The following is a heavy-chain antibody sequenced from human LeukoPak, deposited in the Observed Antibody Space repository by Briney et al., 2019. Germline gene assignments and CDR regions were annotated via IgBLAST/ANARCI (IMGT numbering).Heavy chain of an antibody. CDR1: GFTFSAYH. Sequence: GGSLRLSCASSGFTFSAYHMNWVRQAPGKGLEWISFISSDSGTIYYADSVKGRFTISRNNAANSLSLQMNDLRDGDTAVYYCARRDPFDYWGQGTMVTVSS. CDR2: ISSDSGTI. CDR3: ARRDPFDY. J-gene: IGHJ4*02. V-gene: IGHV3-48*02.